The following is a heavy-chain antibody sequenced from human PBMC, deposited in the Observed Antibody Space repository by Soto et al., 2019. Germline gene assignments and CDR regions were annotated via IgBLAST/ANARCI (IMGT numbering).Heavy chain of an antibody. CDR3: AIERTSSGYRENYYYYGMDV. Sequence: SVKVSCKASGGTFSSYAISWVRQAPGQGLEWMGGIIPIFGTANYAQKFQGRGTITADESTSTAYMELSSLRSEDTAVYYCAIERTSSGYRENYYYYGMDVWGQGTMVTVSS. V-gene: IGHV1-69*13. CDR2: IIPIFGTA. D-gene: IGHD6-13*01. CDR1: GGTFSSYA. J-gene: IGHJ6*02.